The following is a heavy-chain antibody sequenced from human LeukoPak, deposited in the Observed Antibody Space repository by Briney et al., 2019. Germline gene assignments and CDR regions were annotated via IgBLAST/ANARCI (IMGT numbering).Heavy chain of an antibody. CDR3: AKDVHYFRSGTYYPLDY. D-gene: IGHD3-10*01. V-gene: IGHV3-23*01. Sequence: GGSLRLSCAASEFTFSSYAMSWVRQAPGKGLEWVSGISGSGGNTYYADSVKGRFTISRDNSKNTLYLQMNSLRAEDTAVYYCAKDVHYFRSGTYYPLDYWGQGTLVTVSS. CDR1: EFTFSSYA. J-gene: IGHJ4*02. CDR2: ISGSGGNT.